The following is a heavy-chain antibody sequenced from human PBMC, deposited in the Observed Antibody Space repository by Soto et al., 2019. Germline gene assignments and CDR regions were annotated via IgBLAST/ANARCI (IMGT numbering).Heavy chain of an antibody. J-gene: IGHJ3*02. V-gene: IGHV3-66*01. CDR1: GFTVSSNY. Sequence: ESGGGLVQPGGSLRLSCAASGFTVSSNYMSWVRQAPGKGLEWVSVIYSGGSTYYADSVKGRFTISRDNSKNTLYLQMNSLRAEDTAVYYCARADYGDYGVWAFDIWGQGTMVTVSS. CDR3: ARADYGDYGVWAFDI. D-gene: IGHD4-17*01. CDR2: IYSGGST.